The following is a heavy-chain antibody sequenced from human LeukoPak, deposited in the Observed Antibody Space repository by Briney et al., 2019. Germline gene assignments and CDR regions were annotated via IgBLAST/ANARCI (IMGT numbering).Heavy chain of an antibody. CDR2: ISSSSGTI. V-gene: IGHV3-48*01. CDR1: GFTFSSYS. CDR3: AGPPQASSFDI. J-gene: IGHJ3*02. Sequence: PGGSLRLSCAASGFTFSSYSMNWVRQAPGKGLEWVSYISSSSGTIYYADSVKGRFTISRDNAKNSLYLQMNSLRAEDTAVYYCAGPPQASSFDIWGQGTMVTVSS. D-gene: IGHD3-10*01.